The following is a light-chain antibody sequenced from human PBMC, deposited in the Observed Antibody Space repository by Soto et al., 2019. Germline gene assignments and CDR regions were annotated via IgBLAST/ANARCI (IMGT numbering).Light chain of an antibody. Sequence: EVVLTQSPGTLSLSPGEGATLSCRASQGVSDNYLAWYQHKPGQPPRLLIYGASNRATAIPDRFSGSGSGTDFTLTISRLETEDFAVYFCQQYGSSPRTFGQGTKLDIK. J-gene: IGKJ2*01. V-gene: IGKV3-20*01. CDR2: GAS. CDR3: QQYGSSPRT. CDR1: QGVSDNY.